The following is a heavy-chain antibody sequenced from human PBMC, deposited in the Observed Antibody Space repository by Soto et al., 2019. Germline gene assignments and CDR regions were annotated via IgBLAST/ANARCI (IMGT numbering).Heavy chain of an antibody. CDR2: ISYDGSNK. J-gene: IGHJ3*02. CDR1: GFTFSSYG. CDR3: AKELPVPTHYYDSSGQLAAAFDI. V-gene: IGHV3-30*18. Sequence: PGGSLRLSCAASGFTFSSYGMHWVRQAPGKGLEWVAVISYDGSNKYYADSVKGRFTISRDNSKNTLYLQMNSLRAEDTAVYYCAKELPVPTHYYDSSGQLAAAFDIWGQGTMVTVSS. D-gene: IGHD3-22*01.